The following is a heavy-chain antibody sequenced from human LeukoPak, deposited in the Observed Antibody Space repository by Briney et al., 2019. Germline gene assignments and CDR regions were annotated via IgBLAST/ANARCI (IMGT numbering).Heavy chain of an antibody. CDR1: GGSIRSYY. D-gene: IGHD3-3*01. Sequence: PSETLSLTCTVSGGSIRSYYWSWIWQPPGKGLEWIGYSSYSGATNYNPSLKSRVTISVDTTKNQFSLRMSSVTAADTAVYYCARDRVAGWFDPWGQGTLVTVSS. J-gene: IGHJ5*02. CDR3: ARDRVAGWFDP. CDR2: SSYSGAT. V-gene: IGHV4-59*01.